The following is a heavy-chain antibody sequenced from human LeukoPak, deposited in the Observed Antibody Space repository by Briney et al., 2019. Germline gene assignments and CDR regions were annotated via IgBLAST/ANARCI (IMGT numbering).Heavy chain of an antibody. J-gene: IGHJ4*02. Sequence: SETLSLTCTVSGASISSGGYYLNWYRQHPGEGLEWIGHIDYSGRTNYNPSLESRLSISTDSSKNLFSLRLTSVTAADTAVYYCARLAAAGRRNFDYWGQGTLVTVSS. V-gene: IGHV4-31*03. CDR3: ARLAAAGRRNFDY. CDR1: GASISSGGYY. CDR2: IDYSGRT. D-gene: IGHD6-13*01.